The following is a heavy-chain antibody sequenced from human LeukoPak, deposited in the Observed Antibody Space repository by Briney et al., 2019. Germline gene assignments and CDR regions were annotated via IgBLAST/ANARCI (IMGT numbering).Heavy chain of an antibody. Sequence: GGSLRLSCAASGFPFSSYGMYWVRQTPEKGLEWVAYLRKDATYSNYADSVRGRFTISRDNSKNTLDLQMNSLRIEDTAVYLCASGGPTRGTLDSWGQGTLVTVSS. J-gene: IGHJ4*02. CDR2: LRKDATYS. V-gene: IGHV3-30*02. CDR3: ASGGPTRGTLDS. CDR1: GFPFSSYG. D-gene: IGHD1-26*01.